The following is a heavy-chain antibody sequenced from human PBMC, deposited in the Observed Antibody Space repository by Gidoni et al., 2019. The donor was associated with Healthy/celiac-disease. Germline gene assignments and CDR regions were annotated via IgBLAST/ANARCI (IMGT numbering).Heavy chain of an antibody. CDR3: ARGGVVAARPNYYGMDV. CDR1: GYTFTGYY. V-gene: IGHV1-2*02. J-gene: IGHJ6*02. CDR2: INPNSGGT. D-gene: IGHD6-6*01. Sequence: QVQLVQSGAEVKKPGASVKVSCKASGYTFTGYYMHWVRQAPGQGLEWMGWINPNSGGTNYAQKFQGRVTMTRDTSISTAYMELSRLRSDDTAVYYCARGGVVAARPNYYGMDVWGQGTTVTVSS.